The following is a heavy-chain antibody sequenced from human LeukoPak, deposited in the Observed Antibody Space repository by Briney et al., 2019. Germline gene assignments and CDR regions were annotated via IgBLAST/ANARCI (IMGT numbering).Heavy chain of an antibody. J-gene: IGHJ4*02. CDR1: GFTFSSYA. Sequence: GGSLRLSCAASGFTFSSYAMSWVRQAPGKGLEGVSAISGSGGSTYYAESVKGRFTISRDNSKNTLYLQMNSLRAEDTAVYYCAKGGTIGWLQHGHFDYWGQGTLVTVSS. CDR2: ISGSGGST. CDR3: AKGGTIGWLQHGHFDY. D-gene: IGHD5-24*01. V-gene: IGHV3-23*01.